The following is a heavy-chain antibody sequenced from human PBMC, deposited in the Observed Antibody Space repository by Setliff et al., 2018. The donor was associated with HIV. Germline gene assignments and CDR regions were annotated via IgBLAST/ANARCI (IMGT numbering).Heavy chain of an antibody. CDR2: IYTSGST. CDR3: ARARASGWFDP. Sequence: SETLSLTCTVSGGSISSGSYYWSWIRQPAGKGLEWIERIYTSGSTNYNPSLKSRVTISVDTSKNQFSLKLSSVTAADTAVYYCARARASGWFDPWGQGTLVTVSS. J-gene: IGHJ5*02. V-gene: IGHV4-61*02. CDR1: GGSISSGSYY.